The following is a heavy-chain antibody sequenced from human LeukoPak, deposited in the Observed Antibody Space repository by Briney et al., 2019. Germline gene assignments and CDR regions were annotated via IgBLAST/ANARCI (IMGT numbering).Heavy chain of an antibody. CDR2: IYHSGST. D-gene: IGHD3-10*01. CDR1: GGSLSSSNW. Sequence: PSGTLSLTCAVSGGSLSSSNWWSWVRQPPGKGLEWIGEIYHSGSTNYNPSLKSRVTISVDKSKNQFSLKLSSVTAADTAVYYCATRITMVRGLSGFDYWGQGTLVTVSS. CDR3: ATRITMVRGLSGFDY. J-gene: IGHJ4*02. V-gene: IGHV4-4*02.